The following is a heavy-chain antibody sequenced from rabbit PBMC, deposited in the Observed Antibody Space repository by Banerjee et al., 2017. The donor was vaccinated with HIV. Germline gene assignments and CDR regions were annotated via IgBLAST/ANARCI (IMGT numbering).Heavy chain of an antibody. CDR1: GFSFSDKYV. Sequence: QEQLDESGGDLVKPEGSLTLTFTASGFSFSDKYVMFWVRQAPGKGLEWITCINTSSGNTVYASWAKGRFANSKNTSTTVTLQMTSLTVADTATYCCARDQYTGYGLVLWGTGTWSPS. V-gene: IGHV1S45*01. CDR3: ARDQYTGYGLVL. D-gene: IGHD1-1*01. J-gene: IGHJ4*01. CDR2: INTSSGNT.